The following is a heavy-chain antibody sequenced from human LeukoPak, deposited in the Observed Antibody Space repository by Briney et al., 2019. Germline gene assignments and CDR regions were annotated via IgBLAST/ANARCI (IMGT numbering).Heavy chain of an antibody. D-gene: IGHD2-2*02. CDR3: ATVSFRCSSTSCYRGEFDY. V-gene: IGHV1-24*01. CDR1: GYTLTELS. CDR2: FDPEDGET. J-gene: IGHJ4*02. Sequence: ASVKVSCKVSGYTLTELSMYWVQQAPGKGLEWMGGFDPEDGETIYAQKFQGRVTMTEDTSTDTAYMELSSLRSEDTAVYYCATVSFRCSSTSCYRGEFDYWGQGTLVTVSS.